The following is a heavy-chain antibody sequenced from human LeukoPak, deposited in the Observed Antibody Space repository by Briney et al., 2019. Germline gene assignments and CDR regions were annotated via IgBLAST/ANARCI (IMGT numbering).Heavy chain of an antibody. CDR3: ARADSDYYDSSGYHDAFDI. CDR2: IYTSGST. V-gene: IGHV4-61*02. CDR1: GGSISSGSYY. J-gene: IGHJ3*02. D-gene: IGHD3-22*01. Sequence: SQTLSLTCTVSGGSISSGSYYWSWIRQPAGKGLEWIGRIYTSGSTNYNPSLKSRVTISVDTSKNQSSLKLSSVTAADTAVYYCARADSDYYDSSGYHDAFDIWGQGTMVTVSS.